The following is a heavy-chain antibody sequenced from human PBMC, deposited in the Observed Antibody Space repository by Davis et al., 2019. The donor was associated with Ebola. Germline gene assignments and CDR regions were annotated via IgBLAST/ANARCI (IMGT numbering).Heavy chain of an antibody. CDR2: IRSKANSYAT. V-gene: IGHV3-73*01. CDR1: GFTFSGSA. CDR3: TRSGDGYIETWDWFDP. J-gene: IGHJ5*02. Sequence: GGSLRLSCAASGFTFSGSAMHWVRQASGKGLEWVGRIRSKANSYATAYAASVKGRFTISRDDSKNTAYLQMNSLKTEDTAVYYCTRSGDGYIETWDWFDPWGQGNLVTVSS. D-gene: IGHD5-24*01.